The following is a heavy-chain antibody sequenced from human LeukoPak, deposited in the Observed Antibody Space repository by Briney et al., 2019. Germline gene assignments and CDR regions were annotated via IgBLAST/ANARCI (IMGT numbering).Heavy chain of an antibody. J-gene: IGHJ4*02. CDR2: ISGSGGST. D-gene: IGHD2-15*01. CDR3: AKSPVLREEVDY. V-gene: IGHV3-23*01. Sequence: GGSLRLSCAASGFTLSSYAMSWVRQAPGKGLEWVSAISGSGGSTYYADSVKGRFTISRDNSKNTLYLQMNSLRAEDAAVYYCAKSPVLREEVDYWGQGALVTVSS. CDR1: GFTLSSYA.